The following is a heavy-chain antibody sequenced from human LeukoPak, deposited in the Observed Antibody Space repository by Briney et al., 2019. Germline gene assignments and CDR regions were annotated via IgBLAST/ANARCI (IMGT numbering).Heavy chain of an antibody. CDR1: GSTFDDYG. J-gene: IGHJ5*02. V-gene: IGHV3-20*04. D-gene: IGHD3-22*01. CDR2: INWNGGST. CDR3: ARANYYDSSGYPVPFDP. Sequence: GGSLRLSCAASGSTFDDYGMSWVRQAPGKGLEWVAGINWNGGSTGYADSVKGRFTISRDNAKNSLYLQMNSLRAEDTALYYCARANYYDSSGYPVPFDPWGQGTLVTVSS.